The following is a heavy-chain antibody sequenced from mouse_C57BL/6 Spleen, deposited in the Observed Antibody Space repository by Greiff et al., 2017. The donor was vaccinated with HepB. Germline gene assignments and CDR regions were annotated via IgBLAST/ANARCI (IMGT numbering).Heavy chain of an antibody. CDR1: GFTFSDYG. CDR2: ISSGSSTI. V-gene: IGHV5-17*01. CDR3: ARPYYYGSSYVGAMDY. D-gene: IGHD1-1*01. Sequence: DVHLVESGGGLVKPGGSLKLSCAASGFTFSDYGMHWVRQAPEKGLEWVAYISSGSSTIYYADTVKGRFTISRDNAKNTLFLQMTSLRSEDTAMYYCARPYYYGSSYVGAMDYWGQGTSVTVSS. J-gene: IGHJ4*01.